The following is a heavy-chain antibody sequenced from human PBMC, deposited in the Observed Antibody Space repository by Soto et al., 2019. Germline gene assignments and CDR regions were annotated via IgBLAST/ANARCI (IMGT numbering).Heavy chain of an antibody. J-gene: IGHJ4*02. CDR1: GGSISSGDYY. Sequence: QVQLQESGPGLVKPSQTLSLTCTVSGGSISSGDYYWSWIRQPPGKGLEWIGYIYYSGSTYYNPSLKSRVTISVDTSKNQFSLKLSSVTAADTAVYYCARVRARAGGDSNFDYWGQGTLVTVSS. V-gene: IGHV4-30-4*01. CDR3: ARVRARAGGDSNFDY. D-gene: IGHD3-16*01. CDR2: IYYSGST.